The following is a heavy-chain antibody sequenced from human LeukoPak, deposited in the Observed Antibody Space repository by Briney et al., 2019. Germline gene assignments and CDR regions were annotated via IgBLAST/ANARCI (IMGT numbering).Heavy chain of an antibody. V-gene: IGHV1-2*04. CDR2: IIPNTGGT. Sequence: ASVKVSFKASGYTITDYYLHWVRQAPGQGLEWMGWIIPNTGGTNYAQKFQDWVTMSSDTSTSTAYMELRSLRSDDTAVYYCARASGYDFWSGLWGQGTLVTVSS. J-gene: IGHJ4*02. CDR1: GYTITDYY. CDR3: ARASGYDFWSGL. D-gene: IGHD3-3*01.